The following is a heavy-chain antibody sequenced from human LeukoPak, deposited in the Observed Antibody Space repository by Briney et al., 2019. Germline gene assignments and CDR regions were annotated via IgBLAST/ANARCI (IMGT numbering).Heavy chain of an antibody. J-gene: IGHJ4*02. D-gene: IGHD2-2*01. CDR2: IYYSGST. CDR1: GGSISSDTYY. CDR3: ARCSSTSCSDFDY. V-gene: IGHV4-31*03. Sequence: SETLSLTCTVSGGSISSDTYYWSWIRQHPGKGLEWIGYIYYSGSTYYNPSLKSRVTISVDTSKNQFSLKLSSVTAADTAVYYCARCSSTSCSDFDYWGQGTLVTVSS.